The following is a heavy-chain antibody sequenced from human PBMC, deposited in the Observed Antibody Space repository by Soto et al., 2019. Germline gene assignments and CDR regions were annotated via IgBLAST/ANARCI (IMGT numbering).Heavy chain of an antibody. CDR3: ARDLAYGSGNLNWFDY. V-gene: IGHV1-18*01. Sequence: ASVKVSCKASGYIFTSYGISWMRQAPGQGLEWVGWISGYDGNTKYARKYQDRISLTRDTLMTTVYIELRSLRFDDTAVYYCARDLAYGSGNLNWFDYWG. D-gene: IGHD3-10*01. CDR2: ISGYDGNT. J-gene: IGHJ5*01. CDR1: GYIFTSYG.